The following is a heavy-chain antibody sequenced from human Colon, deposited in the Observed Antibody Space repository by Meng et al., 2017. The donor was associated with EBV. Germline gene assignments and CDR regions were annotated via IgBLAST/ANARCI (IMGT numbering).Heavy chain of an antibody. CDR2: IYHGGNT. CDR1: GAPISSNDW. Sequence: QGQPPRARPGLVAPSGPLPLTYAGTGAPISSNDWWSWVRQPPGQGLEWIGEIYHGGNTNYNPSLKSRVTISVDRSNDQFSLSLSSVTAADTAVYYCARGNAYNAPSFDYWGQGTLVTVSS. J-gene: IGHJ4*02. CDR3: ARGNAYNAPSFDY. V-gene: IGHV4-4*02. D-gene: IGHD5-24*01.